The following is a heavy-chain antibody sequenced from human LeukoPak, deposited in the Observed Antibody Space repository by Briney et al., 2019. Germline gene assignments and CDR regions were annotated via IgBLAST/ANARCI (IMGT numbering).Heavy chain of an antibody. CDR3: ARIVYYYYYMDV. V-gene: IGHV3-7*01. D-gene: IGHD3-16*02. J-gene: IGHJ6*03. CDR2: IKQDGSEK. CDR1: GFTFSNYW. Sequence: PGGSLRLSCAASGFTFSNYWMNWVRQAPGKGLEWVANIKQDGSEKYYVDSVKGRFTISRDNAKNSLYLQMNSLRAEDTAVYYCARIVYYYYYMDVWGKGTTVTISS.